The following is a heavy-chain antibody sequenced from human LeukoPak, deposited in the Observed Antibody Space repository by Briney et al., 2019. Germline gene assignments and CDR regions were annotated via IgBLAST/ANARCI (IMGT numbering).Heavy chain of an antibody. J-gene: IGHJ4*02. CDR3: ARGYCSGGSCHYTIYYFDY. CDR1: GYTFTSYY. CDR2: INPNGGST. D-gene: IGHD2-15*01. V-gene: IGHV1-46*01. Sequence: GASVKVSCKASGYTFTSYYMHWVRQAPGHGLEWMGIINPNGGSTSYAQKFQGKVTMTRDTSTSTVYMELSSLRSEDTAVYYCARGYCSGGSCHYTIYYFDYWGQGTLVTVSS.